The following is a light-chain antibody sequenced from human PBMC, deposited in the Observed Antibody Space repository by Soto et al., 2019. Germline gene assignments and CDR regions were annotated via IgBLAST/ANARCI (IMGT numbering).Light chain of an antibody. CDR3: HQYENWPKT. Sequence: DKLMSQSPATLSVSPGERVTLSCRASQSVGSNLAWYQQRLGQAPRLLIYGASTRATGIPARFSGSGSGTEFTLTISSLQSEDFAVYFCHQYENWPKTFGQGTKVDNK. CDR1: QSVGSN. CDR2: GAS. V-gene: IGKV3-15*01. J-gene: IGKJ1*01.